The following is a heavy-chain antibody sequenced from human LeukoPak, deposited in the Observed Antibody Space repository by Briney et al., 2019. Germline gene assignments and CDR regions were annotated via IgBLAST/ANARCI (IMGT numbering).Heavy chain of an antibody. Sequence: SETLSLTCTVSGGSISSSSYYWGRIRQPPGKGLEWIGSIYYSGSTYYNPSLESRVTISVDTSKNHFSLKLSSVTAADTAVYYCARGSSSWRRVDWFDPWGQGTLVTVSS. CDR3: ARGSSSWRRVDWFDP. CDR2: IYYSGST. CDR1: GGSISSSSYY. J-gene: IGHJ5*02. V-gene: IGHV4-39*07. D-gene: IGHD6-6*01.